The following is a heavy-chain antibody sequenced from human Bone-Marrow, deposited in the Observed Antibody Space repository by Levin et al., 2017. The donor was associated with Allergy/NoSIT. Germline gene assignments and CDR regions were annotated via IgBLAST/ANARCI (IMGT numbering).Heavy chain of an antibody. D-gene: IGHD3-3*01. V-gene: IGHV4-39*07. CDR2: IFYGGGT. Sequence: PSETLSLTCTVSGASISGSTYYWGWIRQPPGKGLEWIGSIFYGGGTHYNPSLKSRVTISVDTSKNQFSLKVTSVTAAATAVYYCAREILDADYDFWSGYYTGKGSIWGQGTLVTVSS. CDR1: GASISGSTYY. J-gene: IGHJ4*02. CDR3: AREILDADYDFWSGYYTGKGSI.